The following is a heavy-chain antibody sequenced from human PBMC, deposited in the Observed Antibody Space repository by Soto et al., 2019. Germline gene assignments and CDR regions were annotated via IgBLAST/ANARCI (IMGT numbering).Heavy chain of an antibody. CDR3: ALDLEFRDGKISHLDY. V-gene: IGHV1-69*13. Sequence: SVKVSCRASECSYRNHDFNPLRQVPAPGREWIGGIIPIIGTPNSAQKFQGPVTITAGSSNNTVSLEVSRVRSQDTAVYYCALDLEFRDGKISHLDYGGQGPLVTVSS. D-gene: IGHD3-16*01. J-gene: IGHJ4*02. CDR1: ECSYRNHD. CDR2: IIPIIGTP.